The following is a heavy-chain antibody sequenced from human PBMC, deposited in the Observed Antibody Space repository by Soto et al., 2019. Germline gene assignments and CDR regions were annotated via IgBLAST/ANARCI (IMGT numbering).Heavy chain of an antibody. V-gene: IGHV3-53*01. J-gene: IGHJ6*02. CDR1: GFTVSSNY. D-gene: IGHD6-6*01. CDR2: IYSGGST. Sequence: GGSLRLSCAASGFTVSSNYMSWVRQAPGKGLEWVSVIYSGGSTYYADSVKGRFTISRDSSKNTLYLQMNSLRAEDTAVYYCARAEYSSSSGGYYYGMDVWGQGTTVTVSS. CDR3: ARAEYSSSSGGYYYGMDV.